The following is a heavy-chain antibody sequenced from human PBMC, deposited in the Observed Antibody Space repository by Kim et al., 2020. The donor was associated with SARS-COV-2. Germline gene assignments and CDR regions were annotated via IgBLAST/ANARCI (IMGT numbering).Heavy chain of an antibody. V-gene: IGHV4-39*01. CDR2: IYYSGST. CDR3: ARHLGAAAGCYFDL. J-gene: IGHJ2*01. D-gene: IGHD6-13*01. Sequence: SETLSLTCTVSGGSISSSSYYWGWIRQPPGKGLEWIGSIYYSGSTYYNPSLKSRVTISVDTSKNQFSLKLSSVTAADTAVYYCARHLGAAAGCYFDLWGRGTLVTVSS. CDR1: GGSISSSSYY.